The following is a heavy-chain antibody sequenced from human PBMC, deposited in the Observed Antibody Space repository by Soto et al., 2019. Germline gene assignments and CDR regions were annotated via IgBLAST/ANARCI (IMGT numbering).Heavy chain of an antibody. CDR2: IIPMFGTA. V-gene: IGHV1-69*12. D-gene: IGHD5-12*01. Sequence: QVQLVQSGAEVKKPESSVKVSCKAPGGTFSTYAISWVRQAPGQGLEWMGGIIPMFGTANYAQRFQDRVTITADESTNTVYMELSSLTSDNTAVYFCASGIQLWLRRINTGYSGWGQGTLVTVSS. J-gene: IGHJ4*02. CDR1: GGTFSTYA. CDR3: ASGIQLWLRRINTGYSG.